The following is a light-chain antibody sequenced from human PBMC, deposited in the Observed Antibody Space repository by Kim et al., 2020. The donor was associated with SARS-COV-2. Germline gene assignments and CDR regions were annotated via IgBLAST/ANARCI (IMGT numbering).Light chain of an antibody. CDR1: IGNIGSYNY. CDR2: DVN. V-gene: IGLV2-14*03. Sequence: GQSITISCSGTIGNIGSYNYVSWHQQHPGKAPKLMIYDVNKRPSGISSRFSGSKSGSTASLTISGLQSEDEADYYCSSFTTRSTLVFGGGTQLTVL. J-gene: IGLJ3*02. CDR3: SSFTTRSTLV.